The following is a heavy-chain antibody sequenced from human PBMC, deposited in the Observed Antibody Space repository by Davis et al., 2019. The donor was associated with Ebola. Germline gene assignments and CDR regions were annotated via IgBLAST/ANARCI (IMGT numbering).Heavy chain of an antibody. J-gene: IGHJ6*04. CDR1: GFTFSNYW. CDR3: ARDLIIVVVPAAEGEGYYYGMDV. V-gene: IGHV3-21*01. CDR2: ISSSSSYI. D-gene: IGHD2-2*01. Sequence: GGSLRLSCAASGFTFSNYWMTWVRQAPGKGLEWVSSISSSSSYIYYADSVKGRFTISRDNAKNSLYLQMNSLRAEDTAVYYCARDLIIVVVPAAEGEGYYYGMDVWGKGTTVTVSS.